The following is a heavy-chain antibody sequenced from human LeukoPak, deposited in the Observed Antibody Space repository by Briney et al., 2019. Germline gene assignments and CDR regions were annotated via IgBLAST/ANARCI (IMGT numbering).Heavy chain of an antibody. V-gene: IGHV3-48*01. J-gene: IGHJ6*03. D-gene: IGHD6-6*01. CDR2: ISSSSSTK. Sequence: PGESLRLSCAASGFTFSSYSMNWVRQAPGKGLEWVSYISSSSSTKYYADSVKGRFSISRDNAKNSLYLQMNSLRAEDTAVYYCARELYSSSSVYPYYYMDVWGKGTTVTVSS. CDR3: ARELYSSSSVYPYYYMDV. CDR1: GFTFSSYS.